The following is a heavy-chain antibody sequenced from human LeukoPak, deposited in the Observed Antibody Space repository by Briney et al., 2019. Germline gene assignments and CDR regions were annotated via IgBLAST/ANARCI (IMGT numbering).Heavy chain of an antibody. V-gene: IGHV5-51*01. CDR3: ARQVAYYDSSGYYGWFDP. J-gene: IGHJ5*02. D-gene: IGHD3-22*01. Sequence: GESLKISCKGSGYSFTSYWIGWVRQMPGKGLEWMGIIYPGDSDTRYSPSFQGQVTISADKSISTAYLQWSSLKASDTAMYYCARQVAYYDSSGYYGWFDPWGQGTLVTVSS. CDR1: GYSFTSYW. CDR2: IYPGDSDT.